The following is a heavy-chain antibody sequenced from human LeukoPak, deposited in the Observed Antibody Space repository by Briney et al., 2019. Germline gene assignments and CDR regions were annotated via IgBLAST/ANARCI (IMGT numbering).Heavy chain of an antibody. Sequence: SETLSLTCTVSGYSISSGYYWGWIRQPPGKGLEWIGSIYYSGSTYYNPSLKSRVTISVDTSKNQFSLKLSSVTAADTAVYYCAVRYSYDDYWGQGTLVTVSS. CDR1: GYSISSGYY. V-gene: IGHV4-38-2*02. J-gene: IGHJ4*02. CDR2: IYYSGST. D-gene: IGHD5-18*01. CDR3: AVRYSYDDY.